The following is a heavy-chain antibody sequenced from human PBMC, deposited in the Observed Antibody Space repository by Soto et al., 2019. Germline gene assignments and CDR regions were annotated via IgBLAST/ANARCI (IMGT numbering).Heavy chain of an antibody. V-gene: IGHV3-7*01. CDR1: GLTFSNYW. Sequence: EVQLEESGGTLVQPGGYLRLSCAASGLTFSNYWMSWVRQAPGKGLEWVANIKQDGREKYYVDSVRGRFTISRDNAKNSLYLQMSSLRAEDTAVYYCTKVVGLAGQDWGQGTLVTVSS. J-gene: IGHJ4*02. D-gene: IGHD6-19*01. CDR2: IKQDGREK. CDR3: TKVVGLAGQD.